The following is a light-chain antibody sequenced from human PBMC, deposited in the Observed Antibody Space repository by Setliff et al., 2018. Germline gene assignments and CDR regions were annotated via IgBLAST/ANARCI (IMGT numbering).Light chain of an antibody. CDR1: SSDVGGYNH. V-gene: IGLV2-14*01. CDR3: SSYTSLSTRV. CDR2: EVS. Sequence: QSVLTQPPSASGSPGQSVTISCTGASSDVGGYNHVSWYQQLPGKAPKLIIFEVSNRPSGIPNRFSGSKSGNTASLSISGLQAEDEADYYCSSYTSLSTRVFGTGTKVTVL. J-gene: IGLJ1*01.